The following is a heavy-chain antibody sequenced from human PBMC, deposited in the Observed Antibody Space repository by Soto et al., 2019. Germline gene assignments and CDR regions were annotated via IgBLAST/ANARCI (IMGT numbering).Heavy chain of an antibody. CDR3: AKELRGGLPDYFDY. CDR1: GFTFSTYA. Sequence: EVQLLESGGGLVQPGGSLRLSCAASGFTFSTYAMTWVRQAPGKGLEWVSGISGSGDNTYYADSVRGRFTISRDNSKSALHLQMNSLRAEDTAVYYCAKELRGGLPDYFDYWGQGTLVTVSS. J-gene: IGHJ4*02. V-gene: IGHV3-23*01. D-gene: IGHD2-21*02. CDR2: ISGSGDNT.